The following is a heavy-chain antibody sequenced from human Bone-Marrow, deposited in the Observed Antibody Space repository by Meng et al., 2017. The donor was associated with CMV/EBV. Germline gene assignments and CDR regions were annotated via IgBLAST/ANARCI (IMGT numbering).Heavy chain of an antibody. V-gene: IGHV4-34*01. CDR3: ASSSSWYWFDP. D-gene: IGHD6-13*01. J-gene: IGHJ5*02. Sequence: SETLSLTCAVYGGSFSGYYWSWIRQPPGKGLEWIGEINHSGSTNYNPSLKSRVTISVDTSKNQFSLKLSSVTAADTAAYYCASSSSWYWFDPWGQGTRVTVSS. CDR1: GGSFSGYY. CDR2: INHSGST.